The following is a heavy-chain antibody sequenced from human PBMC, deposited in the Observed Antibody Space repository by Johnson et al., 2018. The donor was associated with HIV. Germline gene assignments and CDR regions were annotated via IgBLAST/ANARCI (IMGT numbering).Heavy chain of an antibody. CDR1: GVSFSSYW. J-gene: IGHJ3*02. CDR2: IKEDGSEK. Sequence: EVQLVESGGGLVQPGGSLRLSCVDSGVSFSSYWMSWVRQAPGKGLEWVANIKEDGSEKNYVDSVKGRFTISRDNAKNSVYLQMNGLRAEDTALYYCAREALTYYDSSGSYYPVHDAFDIWGQGTMVTVSS. D-gene: IGHD3-10*01. V-gene: IGHV3-7*05. CDR3: AREALTYYDSSGSYYPVHDAFDI.